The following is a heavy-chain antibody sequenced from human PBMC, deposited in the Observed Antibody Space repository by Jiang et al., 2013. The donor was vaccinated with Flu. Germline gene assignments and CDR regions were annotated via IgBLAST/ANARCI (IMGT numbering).Heavy chain of an antibody. V-gene: IGHV3-21*01. CDR3: AVDSVGSSFDY. CDR1: GFTFSSNS. J-gene: IGHJ4*02. D-gene: IGHD3-10*01. Sequence: VQLVESGGGLVKPGGSLRLSCAASGFTFSSNSLNWVRQAPGKGLEWVSSISGSSSNIFYAGSVKGRFTISRDNAKNSLYLQMNSLRAEDTAVYYCAVDSVGSSFDYWGQGTLVTVYS. CDR2: ISGSSSNI.